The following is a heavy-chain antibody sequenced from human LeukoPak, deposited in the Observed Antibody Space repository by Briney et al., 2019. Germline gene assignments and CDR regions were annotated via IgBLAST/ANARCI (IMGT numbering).Heavy chain of an antibody. V-gene: IGHV5-51*01. CDR3: ARPFYGSGREHAFDI. CDR1: GYSFTNYW. J-gene: IGHJ3*02. CDR2: IYPGDSDT. D-gene: IGHD3-10*01. Sequence: GESLKISCEGSGYSFTNYWIGWVRQMPGKGLEWMGIIYPGDSDTRYSPSFQGQVTISADKSISTASLQWSSLKVSDTAMYYCARPFYGSGREHAFDIWGQGTMVTVSS.